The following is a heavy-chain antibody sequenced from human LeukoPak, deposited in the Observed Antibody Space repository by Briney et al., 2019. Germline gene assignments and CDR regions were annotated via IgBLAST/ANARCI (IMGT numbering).Heavy chain of an antibody. CDR1: GFTFSSYG. J-gene: IGHJ4*02. V-gene: IGHV3-30*18. Sequence: GGSLKLSCAASGFTFSSYGMHWVRQAPGKGLEWVAIISYDGRNKYYADSVEGRFTIYRDNPKNTLYLRMNSPRPEDTAVYYCAKEFRRKFGYWGQGTLVTVSS. CDR2: ISYDGRNK. D-gene: IGHD3-16*01. CDR3: AKEFRRKFGY.